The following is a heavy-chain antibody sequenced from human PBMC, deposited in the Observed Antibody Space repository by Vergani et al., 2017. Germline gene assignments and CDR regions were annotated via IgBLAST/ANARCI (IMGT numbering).Heavy chain of an antibody. CDR1: GFTFSGSA. CDR3: ARDPGMTTVTTAPFDY. CDR2: IRSKANSYAT. Sequence: EVQLVESGGGLVQPGGSLKLSCAASGFTFSGSAMHWVRQASGKGLEWVGRIRSKANSYATAYAASVKGRFTISRDNAKNSLYLQMNSLRAEDTAVYYCARDPGMTTVTTAPFDYWGQGTLVTVSS. V-gene: IGHV3-73*02. J-gene: IGHJ4*02. D-gene: IGHD4-17*01.